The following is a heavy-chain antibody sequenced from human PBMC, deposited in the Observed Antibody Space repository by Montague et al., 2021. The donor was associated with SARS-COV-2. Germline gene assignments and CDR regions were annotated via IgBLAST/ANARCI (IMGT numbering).Heavy chain of an antibody. CDR2: TSGDGDNA. CDR3: AKPFPPAYPYQYYGMDV. J-gene: IGHJ6*02. D-gene: IGHD3-16*01. CDR1: GFTFGSYA. V-gene: IGHV3-23*01. Sequence: SLRLSCAASGFTFGSYAMTWVRQAPGKGLEWVSGTSGDGDNAHYADSVKGRFTISRDNSKNTLYLQMINLRAEDTAVYFCAKPFPPAYPYQYYGMDVWGQGTSLSVSS.